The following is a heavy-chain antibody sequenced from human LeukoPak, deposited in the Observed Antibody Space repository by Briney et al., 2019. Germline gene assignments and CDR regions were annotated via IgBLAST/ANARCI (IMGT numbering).Heavy chain of an antibody. CDR2: IGGDGRRK. D-gene: IGHD6-25*01. Sequence: PGGSLRLSCVASGLTFSSQWMTWVRQAPGKGLEWLAKIGGDGRRKFYEDSVEGPFTISRNNTECSLYLQMNNLRVEDTAVYYCARDAGWRLLDYWGRGTQVTVSS. V-gene: IGHV3-7*01. CDR1: GLTFSSQW. CDR3: ARDAGWRLLDY. J-gene: IGHJ4*02.